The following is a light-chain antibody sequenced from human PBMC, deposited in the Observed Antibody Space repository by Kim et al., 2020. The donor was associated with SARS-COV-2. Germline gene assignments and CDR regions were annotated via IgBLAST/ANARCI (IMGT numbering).Light chain of an antibody. J-gene: IGKJ1*01. V-gene: IGKV3-15*01. CDR3: QQYNNWPLWT. CDR1: QSVSSN. CDR2: GAS. Sequence: SQGERATLSCRASQSVSSNLAWYQQKPGQAPRLLIYGASTRATGIPARFSGSGSGTEFTLTISSLQSEDFAVYYCQQYNNWPLWTFGQGTKVDIK.